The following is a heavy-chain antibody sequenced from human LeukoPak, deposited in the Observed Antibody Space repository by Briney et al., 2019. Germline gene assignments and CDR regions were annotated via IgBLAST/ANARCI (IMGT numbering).Heavy chain of an antibody. Sequence: SETLSLTCAVYGGSFSGYYWSWIRQPPGKGLEWIGEINHSGSTNYNPSLKSRVTISVDTSKNQFSLKLSSVTAADTAVYYCARVSYDSSGYWSYYYYMDVWGKGTTVTISS. CDR1: GGSFSGYY. CDR2: INHSGST. V-gene: IGHV4-34*01. J-gene: IGHJ6*03. CDR3: ARVSYDSSGYWSYYYYMDV. D-gene: IGHD3-22*01.